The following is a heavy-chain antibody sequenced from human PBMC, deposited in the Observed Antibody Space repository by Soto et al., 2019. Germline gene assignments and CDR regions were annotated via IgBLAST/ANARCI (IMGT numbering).Heavy chain of an antibody. CDR1: GGSISSYY. J-gene: IGHJ4*02. V-gene: IGHV4-59*08. Sequence: QVQLQESGPGLVKPSETLSLTCTVSGGSISSYYWSWIRQPPGKGLEWIGYIYYSESSHYNPSLMRRVTTPVEPSMDPFPPTLSSVTAADPAAYYCARRWRDNSDYWGPGALGTVAS. CDR3: ARRWRDNSDY. D-gene: IGHD2-21*02. CDR2: IYYSESS.